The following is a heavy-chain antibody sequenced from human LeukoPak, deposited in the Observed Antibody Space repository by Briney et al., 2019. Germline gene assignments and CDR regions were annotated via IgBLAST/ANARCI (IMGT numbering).Heavy chain of an antibody. V-gene: IGHV3-48*01. J-gene: IGHJ6*03. Sequence: TGGSLRFSCAASGFTFSNYSMGWVRQAPGKGLEWVSFISYSTSSIYYADSVKGRFTISRDNAKNSLYLQMNSLRAEDTAVYYCARALDYMDVWGKGTTVTVSS. D-gene: IGHD3-16*01. CDR1: GFTFSNYS. CDR2: ISYSTSSI. CDR3: ARALDYMDV.